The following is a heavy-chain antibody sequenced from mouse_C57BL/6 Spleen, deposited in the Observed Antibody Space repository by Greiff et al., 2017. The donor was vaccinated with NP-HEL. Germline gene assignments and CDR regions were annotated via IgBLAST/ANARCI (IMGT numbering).Heavy chain of an antibody. CDR2: INPGSGGT. CDR3: ARSEVLYYFDD. J-gene: IGHJ2*01. V-gene: IGHV1-54*01. Sequence: QVQLQQSGAELVRPGTSVKVSCKASGYAFTNYLIEWVKQRPGQGLEWIGVINPGSGGTNYNEKFKGKATLTADKSSSTAYMQLSSLTSEDSAVYFCARSEVLYYFDDWGQGTTLTVSS. D-gene: IGHD5-1*01. CDR1: GYAFTNYL.